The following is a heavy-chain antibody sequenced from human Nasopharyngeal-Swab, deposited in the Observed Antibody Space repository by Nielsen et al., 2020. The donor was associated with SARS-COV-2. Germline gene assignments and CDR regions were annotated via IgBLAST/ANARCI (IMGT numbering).Heavy chain of an antibody. D-gene: IGHD2-15*01. V-gene: IGHV3-7*01. J-gene: IGHJ6*02. CDR3: ARDTYCSGGSCYDYGMAV. Sequence: VRQAPGKGLEWVANIKDDGSEKNYVDSVKGRFTISRDNAKNSLYLQMNSLRADDTAVYYCARDTYCSGGSCYDYGMAVWGQGTTVTVSS. CDR2: IKDDGSEK.